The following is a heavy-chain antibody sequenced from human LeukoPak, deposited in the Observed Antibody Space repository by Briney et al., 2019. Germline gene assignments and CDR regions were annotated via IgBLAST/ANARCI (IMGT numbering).Heavy chain of an antibody. CDR3: ATDVLLWFGESQS. D-gene: IGHD3-10*01. CDR1: GYTLTELS. Sequence: GASVKVSCKVSGYTLTELSMHWVRQAPGKGLEWMGGFDPEDGETIYAQKFQGRVTMTGDTSTDTAYMELSSLRSEDTAVYYCATDVLLWFGESQSWGQGTLVTVSS. CDR2: FDPEDGET. V-gene: IGHV1-24*01. J-gene: IGHJ5*02.